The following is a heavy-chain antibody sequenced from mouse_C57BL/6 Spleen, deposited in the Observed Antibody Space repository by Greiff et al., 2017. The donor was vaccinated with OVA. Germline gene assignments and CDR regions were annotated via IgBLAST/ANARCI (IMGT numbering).Heavy chain of an antibody. J-gene: IGHJ2*01. V-gene: IGHV5-4*01. CDR2: ISDGGSYT. CDR1: GFTFSSYA. D-gene: IGHD1-1*01. CDR3: ARDGVTTVVYVDY. Sequence: EVKLVESGGGLVKPGGSLKLSCAASGFTFSSYAMSWVRQTPEKRLEWVATISDGGSYTYYPDNVKGRFTISRDNAKNNLYLQMSHLKSEDTAMYYCARDGVTTVVYVDYWGQGTTLTVSS.